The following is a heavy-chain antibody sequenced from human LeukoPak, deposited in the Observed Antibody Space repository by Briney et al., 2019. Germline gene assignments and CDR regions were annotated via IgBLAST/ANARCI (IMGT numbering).Heavy chain of an antibody. Sequence: ASVKVSCKASGYTFTGYYMHWVRQAPGQGREWMGRINPNSGGTNYAQKFQGRVTMTRDTSISTAYMELSRLRSDDTAVYYCARDRIALSLYYFDYWGQGTLVTVSS. J-gene: IGHJ4*02. V-gene: IGHV1-2*06. CDR2: INPNSGGT. D-gene: IGHD2/OR15-2a*01. CDR3: ARDRIALSLYYFDY. CDR1: GYTFTGYY.